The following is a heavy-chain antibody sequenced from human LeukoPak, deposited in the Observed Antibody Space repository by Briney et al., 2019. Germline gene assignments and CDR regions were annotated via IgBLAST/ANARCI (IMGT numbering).Heavy chain of an antibody. CDR1: GGSISSYY. CDR2: IYYSGST. CDR3: ARGEVATTGE. V-gene: IGHV4-59*01. J-gene: IGHJ4*02. D-gene: IGHD5-12*01. Sequence: PSETLSLTCTVSGGSISSYYWSWIRQPPGEGLEWIGYIYYSGSTNYNPSLKSRVTISVDTSKNQFSLKLSSVTAADTAVYYCARGEVATTGEWGQGTLVTVSS.